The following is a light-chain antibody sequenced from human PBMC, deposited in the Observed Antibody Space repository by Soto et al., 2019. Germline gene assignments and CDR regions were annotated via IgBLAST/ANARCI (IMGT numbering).Light chain of an antibody. J-gene: IGLJ2*01. Sequence: QSVLTQPASVSGSPGQSITISCTGTSSDVGGYNYVSWYQQHPGKAPKLMIYNVSNRPSGVSKRFSGSKSGNTASLTISGLQAEDEGHYYCSSFTSTNTVLFGGGTKLTVL. CDR3: SSFTSTNTVL. CDR1: SSDVGGYNY. CDR2: NVS. V-gene: IGLV2-14*01.